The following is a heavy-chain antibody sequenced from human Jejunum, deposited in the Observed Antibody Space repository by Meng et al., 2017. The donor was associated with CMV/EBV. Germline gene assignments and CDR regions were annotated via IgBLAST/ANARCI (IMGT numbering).Heavy chain of an antibody. CDR3: ARGAGRIATFGVVLSWFDP. CDR2: IYAGDSDT. V-gene: IGHV5-51*01. CDR1: TNYW. D-gene: IGHD3-3*01. J-gene: IGHJ5*02. Sequence: TNYWIGWVRQMPGTGLEWMGSIYAGDSDTRYGPSFEGQVTISVDKSIDTAYLQWSSLKASDTAMYYCARGAGRIATFGVVLSWFDPWGQGTLVTVSS.